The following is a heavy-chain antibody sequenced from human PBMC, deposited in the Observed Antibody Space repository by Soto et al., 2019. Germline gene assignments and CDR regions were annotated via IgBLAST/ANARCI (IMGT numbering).Heavy chain of an antibody. CDR2: INPILSMS. Sequence: QVQLVQSGAEVKRPGSSVTVSCKASGDTFTFYSINWVRQAPGLGLEWMGRINPILSMSNYAQRFQCRVTMTADKSTSTAYMELSSLRSEDTAIYYCASSYGSGYRAFDYWGQGALVTVSS. J-gene: IGHJ4*02. CDR3: ASSYGSGYRAFDY. CDR1: GDTFTFYS. V-gene: IGHV1-69*02. D-gene: IGHD3-10*01.